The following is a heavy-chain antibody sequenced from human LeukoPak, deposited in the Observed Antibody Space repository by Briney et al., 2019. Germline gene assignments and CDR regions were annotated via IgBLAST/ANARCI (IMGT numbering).Heavy chain of an antibody. J-gene: IGHJ4*02. CDR1: GFAFSTYG. Sequence: GGSLRLSCVASGFAFSTYGMHWVRQASGKGLEWVGRIRSKANSYATAYAASVKGRFTISRDDSKNTAYLQMNSLKTEDTAVYYCTKGLPKSHWGQGTLVTVSS. D-gene: IGHD4-11*01. CDR2: IRSKANSYAT. CDR3: TKGLPKSH. V-gene: IGHV3-73*01.